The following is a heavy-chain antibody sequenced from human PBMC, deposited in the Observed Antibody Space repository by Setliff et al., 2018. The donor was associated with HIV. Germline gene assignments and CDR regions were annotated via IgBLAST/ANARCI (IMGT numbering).Heavy chain of an antibody. CDR2: TYPGDSET. CDR3: ARGIRTIEGGALDI. V-gene: IGHV5-51*01. CDR1: GYRFTSHW. D-gene: IGHD1-1*01. Sequence: GESLKISCKGSGYRFTSHWIAWVRQMPGKGLEWMGITYPGDSETRYSPSFQGQVTFSADKTVSTAYLQWSSLKPSDTAMYYCARGIRTIEGGALDIWGQGTLVTVS. J-gene: IGHJ3*02.